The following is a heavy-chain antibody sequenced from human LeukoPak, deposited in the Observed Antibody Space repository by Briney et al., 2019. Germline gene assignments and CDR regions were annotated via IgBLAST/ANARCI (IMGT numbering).Heavy chain of an antibody. V-gene: IGHV3-7*03. CDR2: IKQDGSEK. D-gene: IGHD4-17*01. CDR1: GFTFSSYW. CDR3: AESIYGDYFDY. J-gene: IGHJ4*02. Sequence: GGSLRLSCAASGFTFSSYWMSWVRQAPGKGLEWVANIKQDGSEKYYVDSVKGRFTISRDNAKNSLYLQMNSLRAEDTAVYYCAESIYGDYFDYWDQGTLVTVSS.